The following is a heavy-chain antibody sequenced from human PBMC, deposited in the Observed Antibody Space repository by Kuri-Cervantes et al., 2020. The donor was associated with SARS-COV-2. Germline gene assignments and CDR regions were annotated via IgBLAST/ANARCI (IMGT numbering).Heavy chain of an antibody. Sequence: KSLKISCAASGLTFSTYAMYWVRQTPGKGLEWVALISYDGTNQYYTDSVKGRFTISRDNSKNTLFLQMNSLTAEDTAVYFCARGQIPAFHFDYWGQGALVTVSS. J-gene: IGHJ4*02. CDR1: GLTFSTYA. V-gene: IGHV3-30*04. D-gene: IGHD2-2*01. CDR3: ARGQIPAFHFDY. CDR2: ISYDGTNQ.